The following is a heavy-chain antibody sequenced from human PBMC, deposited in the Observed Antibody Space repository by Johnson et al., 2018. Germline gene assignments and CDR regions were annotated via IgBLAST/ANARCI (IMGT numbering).Heavy chain of an antibody. Sequence: VQLQESGGGLVQXGGSLRLSCAASGFTFSTYAMSWVRQAPGKGLEWVLSISPSGGSTYYADSVKGRFPFSRDNSKNTLDLQLNNLRGDDSAISYSAKEKTLQFLEWRLGYFDFWGQGTLVTVSS. J-gene: IGHJ4*02. CDR3: AKEKTLQFLEWRLGYFDF. CDR2: ISPSGGST. D-gene: IGHD3-3*01. CDR1: GFTFSTYA. V-gene: IGHV3-23*01.